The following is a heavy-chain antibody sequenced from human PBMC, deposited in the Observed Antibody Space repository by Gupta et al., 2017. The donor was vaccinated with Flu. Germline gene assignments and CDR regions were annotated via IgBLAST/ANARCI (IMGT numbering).Heavy chain of an antibody. D-gene: IGHD1-26*01. Sequence: QIQLVQSGAEVKTPGSSGKVSCKAAGGTFSSYSISWVRQAPGQGREWMGRIIPFLGIANYAQKFPGRVTITADKSTSTAYMEVSSLGSEDTAVYYCARDLMGATYSWGQGTLVTVSS. CDR1: GGTFSSYS. J-gene: IGHJ5*02. V-gene: IGHV1-69*04. CDR2: IIPFLGIA. CDR3: ARDLMGATYS.